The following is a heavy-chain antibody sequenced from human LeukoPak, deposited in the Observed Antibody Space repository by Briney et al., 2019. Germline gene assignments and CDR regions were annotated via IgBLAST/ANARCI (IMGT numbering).Heavy chain of an antibody. CDR2: ISGSGGST. CDR1: GFTFSSYG. Sequence: GGSLRLSCAASGFTFSSYGISWVRQAPGKGLEWVSAISGSGGSTYYADSVKGRFTISRDNSKNTLYLQMNSLRAEDTAVYYCAKSPTMIVVVSNWFDPWGQGTLVTVSS. D-gene: IGHD3-22*01. CDR3: AKSPTMIVVVSNWFDP. V-gene: IGHV3-23*01. J-gene: IGHJ5*02.